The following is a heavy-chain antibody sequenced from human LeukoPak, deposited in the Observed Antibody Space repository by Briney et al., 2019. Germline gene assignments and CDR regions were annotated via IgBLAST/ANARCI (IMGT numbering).Heavy chain of an antibody. CDR3: AKDRIGRWLRPIDY. V-gene: IGHV3-23*01. CDR1: GFPFSSYG. D-gene: IGHD5-12*01. CDR2: IRGRGGST. J-gene: IGHJ4*02. Sequence: GGPTGLPCSAPGFPFSSYGLDWVRPAPGKGLGWVSAIRGRGGSTYYAVSVKGRFTISRDNSKNTLYLQMNSLRAEDTAVYYCAKDRIGRWLRPIDYWGQGTLVTVSS.